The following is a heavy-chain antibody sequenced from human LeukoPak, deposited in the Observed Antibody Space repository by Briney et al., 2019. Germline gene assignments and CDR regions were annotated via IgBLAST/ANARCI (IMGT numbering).Heavy chain of an antibody. D-gene: IGHD5/OR15-5a*01. CDR1: GGSISSTY. V-gene: IGHV4-4*07. CDR3: ARGPQVSTSTPLEF. CDR2: IYISGST. Sequence: PWETLSLTCTVSGGSISSTYWSWIRQPAGKGLEWIGRIYISGSTNYNPSLKSRVTMSIDTSKNQVSLKLSSVTVADTAVYYCARGPQVSTSTPLEFRGQGTLVTVSS. J-gene: IGHJ4*02.